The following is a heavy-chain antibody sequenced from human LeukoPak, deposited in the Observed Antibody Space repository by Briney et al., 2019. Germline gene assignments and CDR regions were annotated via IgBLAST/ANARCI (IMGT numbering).Heavy chain of an antibody. CDR1: GFTFSSYW. CDR2: IKQDGSDK. D-gene: IGHD3-9*01. Sequence: GGSLRLSCEASGFTFSSYWMTWVRQAPGKGLEWVANIKQDGSDKNYVDSVKGRFTISRDNAKKLLYLQMNSLRAEDTAVYYCARDLPDVLTGYFDLAFGIWGQGTMVTVSS. J-gene: IGHJ3*02. CDR3: ARDLPDVLTGYFDLAFGI. V-gene: IGHV3-7*03.